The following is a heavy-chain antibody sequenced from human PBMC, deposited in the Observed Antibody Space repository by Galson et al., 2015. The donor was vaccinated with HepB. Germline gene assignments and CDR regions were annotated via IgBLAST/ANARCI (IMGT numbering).Heavy chain of an antibody. V-gene: IGHV1-18*01. CDR1: GYIFTTYG. CDR2: VSTYNGNT. D-gene: IGHD3-22*01. J-gene: IGHJ6*02. CDR3: ARGGQIGRGYYDSSGHYRRTRGANGMDV. Sequence: SVKVSCKAFGYIFTTYGISWVRQAPGQGLDWMGRVSTYNGNTNYAHKFQGRVTMTTDTATRTAFMELRSLRCDDTAVYYCARGGQIGRGYYDSSGHYRRTRGANGMDVWGRGTTVTVSS.